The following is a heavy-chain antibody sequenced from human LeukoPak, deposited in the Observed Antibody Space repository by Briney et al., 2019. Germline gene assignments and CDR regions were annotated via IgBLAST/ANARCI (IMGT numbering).Heavy chain of an antibody. D-gene: IGHD1/OR15-1a*01. V-gene: IGHV4-4*07. Sequence: SETLSLTCTVSGGSISSSYWSWIRQPAGKGLEWIGRIYTSGSTNYDPSLRSRVTTSVDTSKNQFSLKLSSVTAADTAVYYCARVEHSSGGAFDIWGQGTMVTVSS. CDR1: GGSISSSY. CDR2: IYTSGST. CDR3: ARVEHSSGGAFDI. J-gene: IGHJ3*02.